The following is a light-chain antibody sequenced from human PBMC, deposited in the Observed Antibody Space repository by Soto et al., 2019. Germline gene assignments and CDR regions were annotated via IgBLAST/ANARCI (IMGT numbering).Light chain of an antibody. V-gene: IGKV1-5*01. CDR1: QSISSW. J-gene: IGKJ4*01. CDR2: DAS. Sequence: DIQMTQSPSTLSASVGDRVTITCRASQSISSWLAWYQQKPGKAPKILIYDASSLESGVPSRFSGTGSGTEFTLTISSLQPDDFATYYCQQYNNYSPTFGGGTKVEIK. CDR3: QQYNNYSPT.